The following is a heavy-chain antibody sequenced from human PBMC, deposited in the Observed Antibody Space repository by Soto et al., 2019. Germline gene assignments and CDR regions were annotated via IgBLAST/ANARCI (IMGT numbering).Heavy chain of an antibody. CDR2: TVPQLGRV. CDR3: ARPRTYDYEISSYYAHQCYD. D-gene: IGHD3-22*01. J-gene: IGHJ4*01. Sequence: QVQLVHSGAEVKKPGASVKVSCKTCGGIFRRHPIDWVRQAPGQGLVWIGGTVPQLGRVIYPRDFQGRVTIYAAELTNPSYLALSGLTSEDTAFYYCARPRTYDYEISSYYAHQCYDWGHGTLVTVSS. CDR1: GGIFRRHP. V-gene: IGHV1-69*01.